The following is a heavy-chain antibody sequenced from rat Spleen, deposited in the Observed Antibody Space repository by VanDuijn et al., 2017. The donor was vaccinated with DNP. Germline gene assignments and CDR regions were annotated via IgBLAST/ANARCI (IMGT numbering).Heavy chain of an antibody. CDR2: ITPGGDST. CDR3: ARDTMMAPFDY. Sequence: EVQLVESGGGLVQPGRSLKLSCAASGFTFSSFPMAWVRQTPTKGLEWVATITPGGDSTYYRDSVKGRFTVSRDGAKSTLYLQMDSLRSEDTATYYCARDTMMAPFDYWGQGVMVTVSS. J-gene: IGHJ2*01. D-gene: IGHD1-12*02. V-gene: IGHV5-46*01. CDR1: GFTFSSFP.